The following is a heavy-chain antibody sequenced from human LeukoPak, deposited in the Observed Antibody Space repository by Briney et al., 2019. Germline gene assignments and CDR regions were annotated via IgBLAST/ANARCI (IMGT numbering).Heavy chain of an antibody. D-gene: IGHD3-3*01. CDR3: ARGRITIFGVVTLFDY. V-gene: IGHV4-4*02. J-gene: IGHJ4*02. CDR2: IYHSGST. Sequence: SGTLSLTCAVSGGSISSSNWWSWVRQPPGKGLEWIGEIYHSGSTNYNPSLKSRVTISVDTSKNQFSLKLSSVTAADTAVYYCARGRITIFGVVTLFDYWGQGTLVTVSS. CDR1: GGSISSSNW.